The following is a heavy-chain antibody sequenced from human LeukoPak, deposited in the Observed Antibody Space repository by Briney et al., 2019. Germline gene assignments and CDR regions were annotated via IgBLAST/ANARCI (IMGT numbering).Heavy chain of an antibody. V-gene: IGHV3-73*01. CDR1: GFTFSSYW. D-gene: IGHD3-16*01. CDR2: IRSKAINYAT. Sequence: TGGSLRLSCAASGFTFSSYWMSWVRQAPGKGLEWVGRIRSKAINYATAYAASVKGRFTISRDDSKNTAYLQMNSLKTEDTAVYYCTRPGGGVTKSYWGQGTLVTVSS. CDR3: TRPGGGVTKSY. J-gene: IGHJ4*02.